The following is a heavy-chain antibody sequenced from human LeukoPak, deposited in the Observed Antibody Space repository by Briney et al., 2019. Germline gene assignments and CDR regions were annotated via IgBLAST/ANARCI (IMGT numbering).Heavy chain of an antibody. V-gene: IGHV3-33*01. CDR2: IWYDGSNK. D-gene: IGHD4-17*01. Sequence: PGGSLRLSCAASGFTFIRNAMHWVRQAPGKGLEWVALIWYDGSNKYYADSVRGRFTISRDNSKNTLYLQVNSLRAEDTAVYYCAGGSGDYSPDYWGQGTLVTVSS. CDR1: GFTFIRNA. J-gene: IGHJ4*02. CDR3: AGGSGDYSPDY.